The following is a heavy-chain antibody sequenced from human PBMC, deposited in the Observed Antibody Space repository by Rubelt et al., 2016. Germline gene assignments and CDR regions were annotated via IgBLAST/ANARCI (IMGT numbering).Heavy chain of an antibody. D-gene: IGHD2-15*01. CDR2: IRYDGSNK. CDR3: ARDLGYLKDY. V-gene: IGHV3-30*02. CDR1: GFTFNSHG. Sequence: GGSLRLSCAASGFTFNSHGMHWVRQAPGKGLEWVAFIRYDGSNKYYPNSVKGRFTIARDNSKNTLYLQMNSLRAEDTAVYYCARDLGYLKDYWGQGTLVTVSS. J-gene: IGHJ4*02.